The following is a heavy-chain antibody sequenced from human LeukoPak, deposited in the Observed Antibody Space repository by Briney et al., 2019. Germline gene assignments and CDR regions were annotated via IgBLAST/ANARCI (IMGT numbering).Heavy chain of an antibody. V-gene: IGHV4-59*01. Sequence: SETLSLTCTVSGGSFSSYYWSWIRQPPGKGLEWIAYIYYSGSTNYNPSLKSRVAISVDTSNNQFSLKLSSVTAADTAVYYCARDSSGYRRGSFDYWGQGTLVTVSS. CDR3: ARDSSGYRRGSFDY. D-gene: IGHD3-22*01. CDR2: IYYSGST. J-gene: IGHJ4*02. CDR1: GGSFSSYY.